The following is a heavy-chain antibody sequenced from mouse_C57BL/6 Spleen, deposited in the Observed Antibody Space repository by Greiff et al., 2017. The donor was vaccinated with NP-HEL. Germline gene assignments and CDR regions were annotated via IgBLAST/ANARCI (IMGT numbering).Heavy chain of an antibody. J-gene: IGHJ4*01. CDR3: AIPGRSHYYAMGG. CDR1: GYTFTSYW. CDR2: IDPSDSYT. V-gene: IGHV1-69*01. Sequence: QVQLQQPGAELVMPGASVKLSCKASGYTFTSYWMHWVKQRPGQGLEWIGEIDPSDSYTTYNQKFKGKSTLTVDKSSSTAYMQLSSLTSEDSAVYYGAIPGRSHYYAMGGRGQGTTVTASS. D-gene: IGHD1-1*01.